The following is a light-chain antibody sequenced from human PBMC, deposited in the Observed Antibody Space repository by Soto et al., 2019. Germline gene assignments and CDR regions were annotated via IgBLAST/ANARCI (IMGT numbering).Light chain of an antibody. CDR1: QSVSSN. V-gene: IGKV3-15*01. Sequence: IVLTQSPGTLSLSPGERATLSCRASQSVSSNNLAWYQQKPGQAPRLLIYGASTRATGIPARFSGSGSGTEFTLTISSLQSEDFAVYYCQQYNNWPFNFGGGTKVDIK. CDR2: GAS. CDR3: QQYNNWPFN. J-gene: IGKJ4*01.